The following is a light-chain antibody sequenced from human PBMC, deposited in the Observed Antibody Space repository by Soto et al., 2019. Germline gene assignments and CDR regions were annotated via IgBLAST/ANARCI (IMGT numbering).Light chain of an antibody. Sequence: DIQMTQSPSTLSASVGDRVTITCRASQSISRWSAWYQQKPGKAPKLLIYDASSLESGVPSRFSGSGSGTESTLTISSLQPDDFATYYCQQYNSYSWTFGQGTKVEIK. V-gene: IGKV1-5*01. CDR2: DAS. J-gene: IGKJ1*01. CDR3: QQYNSYSWT. CDR1: QSISRW.